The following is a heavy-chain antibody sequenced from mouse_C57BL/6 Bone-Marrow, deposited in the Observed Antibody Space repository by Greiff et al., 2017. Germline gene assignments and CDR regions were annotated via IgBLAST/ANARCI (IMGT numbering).Heavy chain of an antibody. CDR1: GYSFTGYY. J-gene: IGHJ3*01. CDR2: INPSTGGT. V-gene: IGHV1-42*01. CDR3: AKGGRQLRLPAWFAY. D-gene: IGHD3-2*02. Sequence: VQLQQSGPELVKPGASVKISCKASGYSFTGYYMNWVKQSPEKSLEWIGEINPSTGGTTYNQKFKAKATLTVDKSSSTAYMQLKSLTSEDSAVYYCAKGGRQLRLPAWFAYWGQGTLVTVSA.